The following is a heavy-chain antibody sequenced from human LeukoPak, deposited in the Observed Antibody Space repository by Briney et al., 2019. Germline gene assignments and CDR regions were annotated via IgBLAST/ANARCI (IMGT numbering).Heavy chain of an antibody. CDR2: INPNSGGT. V-gene: IGHV1-2*02. Sequence: GASVKVSCKASGYTFTSYYMHWVRQAPGQGLEWMGWINPNSGGTNYAQKFQGRVTMTRDTSISTAYMELSRLRSDDTAVYYCARVYPLPHSSGYHDAFDIWGQGTMVTVSS. CDR1: GYTFTSYY. CDR3: ARVYPLPHSSGYHDAFDI. D-gene: IGHD3-22*01. J-gene: IGHJ3*02.